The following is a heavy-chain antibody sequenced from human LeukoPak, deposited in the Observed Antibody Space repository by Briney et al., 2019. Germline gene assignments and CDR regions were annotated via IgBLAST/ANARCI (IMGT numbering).Heavy chain of an antibody. V-gene: IGHV2-70*11. CDR1: GFSLSTSGMC. CDR3: ARIRTYYDILTGYYAWGSFDY. D-gene: IGHD3-9*01. Sequence: SGPTLVNPKQTLTLTCTLSGFSLSTSGMCVSCIRQPPGKALEWLARSDWDDDKYYRTSLKTGLTISKDTSNNQVVLTMTNMDPVDTATYYCARIRTYYDILTGYYAWGSFDYWGQGTLVTVSS. J-gene: IGHJ4*02. CDR2: SDWDDDK.